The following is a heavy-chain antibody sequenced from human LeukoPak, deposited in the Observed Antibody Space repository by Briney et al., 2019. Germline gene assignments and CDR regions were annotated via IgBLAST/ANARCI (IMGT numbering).Heavy chain of an antibody. V-gene: IGHV1-18*01. CDR2: ISAYNGNT. CDR1: RYTFTSDG. Sequence: ASVKVSCKASRYTFTSDGISAVRQAPGQGRECMGRISAYNGNTNNAQKLRGRVTLTPDTSPHTAYIAVRSLRSDDTAVYYCARATVGFGSGYFGYWGQGTLVTVSS. D-gene: IGHD3-3*01. CDR3: ARATVGFGSGYFGY. J-gene: IGHJ4*02.